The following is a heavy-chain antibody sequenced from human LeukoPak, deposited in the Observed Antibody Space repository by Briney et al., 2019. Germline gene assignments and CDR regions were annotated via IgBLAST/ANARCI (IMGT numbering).Heavy chain of an antibody. CDR2: ISASGAGT. V-gene: IGHV3-23*01. CDR1: GFTFSTFA. J-gene: IGHJ4*02. Sequence: GGSLRLSCAASGFTFSTFAMTWVRQAPGKGLEWVSAISASGAGTYYADSVKGRFTISRDNSKNTLNLQMNSLRADDTAVYYCARGPSSSGPDYWGQGTLVTVSS. CDR3: ARGPSSSGPDY. D-gene: IGHD3-22*01.